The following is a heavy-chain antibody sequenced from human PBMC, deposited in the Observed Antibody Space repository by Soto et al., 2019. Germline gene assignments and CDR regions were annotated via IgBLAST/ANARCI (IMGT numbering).Heavy chain of an antibody. CDR3: ARAVIVGATGKSYYYYGMDV. CDR2: IYTSGST. V-gene: IGHV4-4*07. CDR1: CGSISSYY. J-gene: IGHJ6*01. Sequence: SETLSLTCTVSCGSISSYYWSWIRQPSWKGLEWIGRIYTSGSTNYNPSLKSRVTMSVETSKNQFSLKLSSVTAADTAVYYCARAVIVGATGKSYYYYGMDVWGQGTTVTVSS. D-gene: IGHD1-26*01.